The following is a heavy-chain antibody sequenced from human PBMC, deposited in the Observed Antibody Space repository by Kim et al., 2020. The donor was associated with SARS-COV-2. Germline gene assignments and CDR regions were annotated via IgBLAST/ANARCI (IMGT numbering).Heavy chain of an antibody. CDR3: ARDSTVTTNNYYYYYYGMDV. CDR1: GGSISSGGYY. Sequence: SETLSLTCTVSGGSISSGGYYWSWIRQHPGKGLEWIGYIYYSGSTYYNPSLKSRVTISVDTSKNQFSLKLSSVTAADTAVYYCARDSTVTTNNYYYYYYGMDVWGQGTTVTVSS. V-gene: IGHV4-31*03. D-gene: IGHD4-4*01. CDR2: IYYSGST. J-gene: IGHJ6*02.